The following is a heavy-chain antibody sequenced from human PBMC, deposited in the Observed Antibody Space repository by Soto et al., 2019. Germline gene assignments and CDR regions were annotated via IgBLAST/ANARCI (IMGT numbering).Heavy chain of an antibody. D-gene: IGHD2-2*01. V-gene: IGHV3-30*18. CDR1: GFTFSSYG. Sequence: PGGSLRLSCAASGFTFSSYGMHWVRQAPGKGLERVAVISYDGSNKYYADSVKGRFTISRGNSKNTLYLQMNSLRAEDTAVYYCAKAPPVVPAAQDWFDPWGQGTLVTVSS. CDR3: AKAPPVVPAAQDWFDP. CDR2: ISYDGSNK. J-gene: IGHJ5*02.